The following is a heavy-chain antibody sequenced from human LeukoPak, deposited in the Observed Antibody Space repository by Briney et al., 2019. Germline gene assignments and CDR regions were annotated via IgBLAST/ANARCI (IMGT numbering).Heavy chain of an antibody. CDR2: ISYDGSNK. J-gene: IGHJ4*02. D-gene: IGHD6-19*01. CDR3: ASGSSGSDY. V-gene: IGHV3-30*03. CDR1: GFTFSSYG. Sequence: GRSLRLSCAASGFTFSSYGMHWVRQAPGKGLEWVAVISYDGSNKYYADSVKGRFTISRDNSKNTLYLQMNSLRAEDTAVYYCASGSSGSDYWGQGTLVTVSS.